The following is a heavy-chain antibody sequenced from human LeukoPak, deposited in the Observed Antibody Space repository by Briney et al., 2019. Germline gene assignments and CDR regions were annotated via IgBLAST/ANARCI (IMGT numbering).Heavy chain of an antibody. CDR2: ITGSGGYT. D-gene: IGHD1-26*01. CDR3: AKDFSGSWQFDP. Sequence: GGSLRLSCAASGFSFSNYAMTWVRQAPGKGLEWVSSITGSGGYTYYADSVKGRFTISRDNSKNTLFLQMNSLGVEDTAVYYCAKDFSGSWQFDPWGQGTLVTVSS. CDR1: GFSFSNYA. V-gene: IGHV3-23*01. J-gene: IGHJ5*02.